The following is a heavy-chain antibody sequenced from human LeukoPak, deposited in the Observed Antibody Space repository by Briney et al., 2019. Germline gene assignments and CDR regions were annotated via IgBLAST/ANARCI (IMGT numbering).Heavy chain of an antibody. CDR1: GFTFCSYA. V-gene: IGHV3-64*01. J-gene: IGHJ4*02. D-gene: IGHD6-19*01. CDR3: ARGPGIAVAGTFDY. CDR2: ISSNGGST. Sequence: GGSLRLSCAASGFTFCSYAMHWVRQAPGKGLEYVSAISSNGGSTYYANSVKGRFTISRDNSKNTLYLQMGSLRAEDMAVYYCARGPGIAVAGTFDYWGQGTLVTVSS.